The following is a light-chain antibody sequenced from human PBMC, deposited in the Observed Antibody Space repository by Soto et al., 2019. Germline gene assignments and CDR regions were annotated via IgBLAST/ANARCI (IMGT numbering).Light chain of an antibody. CDR3: QQYTHCPVWS. Sequence: EIVLTQSPATLSVSPGERATLSCRASQSISSNLAWYQQKPGQAPRLLIYGPSTRATGVPARFSGSGSGTEFPLTISSLLSEDFAMYYCQQYTHCPVWSFGQGTKVEIK. CDR2: GPS. CDR1: QSISSN. J-gene: IGKJ1*01. V-gene: IGKV3-15*01.